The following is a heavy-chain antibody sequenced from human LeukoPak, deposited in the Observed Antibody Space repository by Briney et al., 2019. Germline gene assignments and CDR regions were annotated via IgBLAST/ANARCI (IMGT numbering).Heavy chain of an antibody. CDR1: GGSISSYY. D-gene: IGHD1-26*01. Sequence: PSETLSLTCTVSGGSISSYYWSWIRQPAGKGLEWIGYIYNSGSTNYNPSLKSRVTISVDTSKNQYSLKLSSVTAADTAVYYCARDVGATPGYFDYWGQGTLVTVSS. J-gene: IGHJ4*02. CDR2: IYNSGST. V-gene: IGHV4-59*01. CDR3: ARDVGATPGYFDY.